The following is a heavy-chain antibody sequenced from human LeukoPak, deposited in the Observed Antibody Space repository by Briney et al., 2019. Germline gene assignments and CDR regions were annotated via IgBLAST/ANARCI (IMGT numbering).Heavy chain of an antibody. Sequence: GGSLRLSCAASGFTFSNAWMSWVRQAPGKGLEWVAYIGFGGIIYYEDSVKGRFTISRDNARNSLSLQMNSLRVEGTAVYYCAGHTFTATYWGQGTQVTVSS. D-gene: IGHD5-12*01. J-gene: IGHJ4*02. V-gene: IGHV3-69-1*02. CDR1: GFTFSNAW. CDR2: IGFGGII. CDR3: AGHTFTATY.